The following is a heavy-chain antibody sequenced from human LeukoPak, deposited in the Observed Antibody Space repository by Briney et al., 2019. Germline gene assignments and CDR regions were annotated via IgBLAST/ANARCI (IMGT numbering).Heavy chain of an antibody. Sequence: GGSLRLSCAASGFTFSSYAMSWARQAPGKGLEWVSAISGSGGSTYYADSVKGRFTISRDNSKNTLYLQMNSLRAEDTAVYYCARRYDSSGGDFDYWGQGTLVTVSS. CDR3: ARRYDSSGGDFDY. J-gene: IGHJ4*02. D-gene: IGHD3-22*01. CDR1: GFTFSSYA. V-gene: IGHV3-23*01. CDR2: ISGSGGST.